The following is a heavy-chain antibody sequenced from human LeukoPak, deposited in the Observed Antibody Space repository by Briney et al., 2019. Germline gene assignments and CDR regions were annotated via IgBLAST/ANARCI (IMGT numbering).Heavy chain of an antibody. Sequence: SSQTLSLTCTVSSGSINSGDYYWSWIRQPAGKGLEWIGRIYSSGNTDYSPSLKSRVTISIDTSKNQFSLRLSSVTDADTAVYYCARVYRRDGYNFDGFDIWGQGTTVTVSS. D-gene: IGHD5-24*01. CDR2: IYSSGNT. J-gene: IGHJ3*02. V-gene: IGHV4-61*02. CDR1: SGSINSGDYY. CDR3: ARVYRRDGYNFDGFDI.